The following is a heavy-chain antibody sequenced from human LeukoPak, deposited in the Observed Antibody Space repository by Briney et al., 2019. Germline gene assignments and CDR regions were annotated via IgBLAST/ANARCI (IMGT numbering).Heavy chain of an antibody. CDR1: GGSISSYY. CDR3: ARGGWYPESFQH. V-gene: IGHV4-59*01. Sequence: PSETLSLTCTVSGGSISSYYWNWIRQPPGKGLEWIGYIYYSGSTNYNPSLKSRVTISVDTSKNQFSLKLSPVTAADTAVYYCARGGWYPESFQHWGQGTLVTVSS. J-gene: IGHJ1*01. D-gene: IGHD6-19*01. CDR2: IYYSGST.